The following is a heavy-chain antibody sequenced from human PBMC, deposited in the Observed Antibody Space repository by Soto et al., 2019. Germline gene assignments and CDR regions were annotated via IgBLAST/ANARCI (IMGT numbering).Heavy chain of an antibody. V-gene: IGHV3-30*18. CDR3: AKALGELSPESYDY. CDR2: ISYDGSDK. J-gene: IGHJ4*02. D-gene: IGHD3-16*02. Sequence: QVQLVECGGGVVQPGRSLRRSCAASGFTFSSYAMHWVRQAPGKGLEWVAVISYDGSDKYYADSVKGRFTISRDNSKNTLNLQMNSLRADDTAVYYCAKALGELSPESYDYWGQGTLIIVSS. CDR1: GFTFSSYA.